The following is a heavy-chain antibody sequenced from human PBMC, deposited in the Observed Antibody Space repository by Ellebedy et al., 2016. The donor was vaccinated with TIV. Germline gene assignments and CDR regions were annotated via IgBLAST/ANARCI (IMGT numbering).Heavy chain of an antibody. J-gene: IGHJ4*02. Sequence: GGSLRLSXAASGFSLSNSFMSWIRQAPGKGLEWVSTLTADGRSTYFADSVKGRFTISRDNSKNTVYLQMNSPRSEDTAVYYCRPGHYSDAWGQGTLVTVSS. CDR2: LTADGRST. CDR1: GFSLSNSF. CDR3: RPGHYSDA. V-gene: IGHV3-23*01.